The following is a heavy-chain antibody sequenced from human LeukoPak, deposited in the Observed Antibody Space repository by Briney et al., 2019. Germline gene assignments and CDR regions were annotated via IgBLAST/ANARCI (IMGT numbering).Heavy chain of an antibody. V-gene: IGHV4-34*01. CDR3: ASHYSSGSSRYTGSFDS. Sequence: PSDTLSLTCAVYGGSFSDYYWSWIRQPPGKGLEWIGEIKHSRTTNYSPSLKSRVSISLDTSKNHFSLKLNSVTAADAAMYYCASHYSSGSSRYTGSFDSWGQGMLVSVSS. CDR1: GGSFSDYY. J-gene: IGHJ4*02. CDR2: IKHSRTT. D-gene: IGHD3-16*02.